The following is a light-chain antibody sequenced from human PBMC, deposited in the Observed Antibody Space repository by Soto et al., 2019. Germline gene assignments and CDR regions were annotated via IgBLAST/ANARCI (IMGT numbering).Light chain of an antibody. CDR3: HSGTSPRYT. CDR2: GAS. CDR1: QSVATNY. J-gene: IGKJ2*01. V-gene: IGKV3-20*01. Sequence: EVVLTQSPGTLSLSPGERATLSCRASQSVATNYLGWYQQKPGQAPRLLISGASTRATGIPDRFSGSGSGTDFTLTISRLEPEDSAVYYCHSGTSPRYTFGQGTKLEIK.